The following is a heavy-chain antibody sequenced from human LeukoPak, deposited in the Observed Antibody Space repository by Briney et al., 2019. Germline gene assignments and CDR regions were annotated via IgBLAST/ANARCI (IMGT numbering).Heavy chain of an antibody. D-gene: IGHD3-3*01. J-gene: IGHJ6*02. CDR2: FDPEDGET. V-gene: IGHV1-24*01. CDR1: GYTLTELS. CDR3: ATDPRFLEWLSGPRYNGMDV. Sequence: ASVKVSCKVSGYTLTELSMHWVRQAPGKGLEWMGGFDPEDGETIYAQKFQGRVTMTEDTSTDTAYMELSSLRSEDTAAYYCATDPRFLEWLSGPRYNGMDVWGQGTTVTVSS.